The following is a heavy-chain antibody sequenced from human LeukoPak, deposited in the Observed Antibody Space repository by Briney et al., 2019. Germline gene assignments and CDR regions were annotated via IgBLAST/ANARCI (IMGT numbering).Heavy chain of an antibody. J-gene: IGHJ6*02. CDR3: ARGSGSLYYYYGMDV. CDR1: GYTFTNYD. V-gene: IGHV1-8*01. Sequence: GSVKVSCKASGYTFTNYDIHWVRQATGQGLEWMGWMNPNSGNTGYAQKFQGRVTMTRNTSISTAYMELSSLRSEDTAVYYCARGSGSLYYYYGMDVWGRGTTVTVSS. D-gene: IGHD3-22*01. CDR2: MNPNSGNT.